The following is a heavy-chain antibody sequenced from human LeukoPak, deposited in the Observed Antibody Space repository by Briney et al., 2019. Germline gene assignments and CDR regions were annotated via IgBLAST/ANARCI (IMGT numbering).Heavy chain of an antibody. V-gene: IGHV3-23*01. CDR2: ISGSGGST. Sequence: GGSLRLSCAASGVTFSSYAMSWVRQAPGKGLEWVSAISGSGGSTYYADSVKGRFTISRDNSKNTLYLQMNSLRAEDTAVYYCAKGGGLVRVDTYNDYWGQGTLVTVSS. D-gene: IGHD5-18*01. CDR1: GVTFSSYA. CDR3: AKGGGLVRVDTYNDY. J-gene: IGHJ4*02.